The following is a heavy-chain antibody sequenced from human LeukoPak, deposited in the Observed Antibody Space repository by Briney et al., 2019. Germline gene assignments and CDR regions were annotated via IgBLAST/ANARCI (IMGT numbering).Heavy chain of an antibody. CDR1: GFTFDNYG. CDR3: AKAYSYGFRYYFDF. CDR2: INWNGGSK. V-gene: IGHV3-20*04. Sequence: GGSLRLSCAASGFTFDNYGMSWVRQAPGKGLEWMSGINWNGGSKDYADSVKGRFTISRDNAKNSLYLQMNSLRAEDTALYYCAKAYSYGFRYYFDFWGQGTLVTVSS. D-gene: IGHD5-18*01. J-gene: IGHJ4*02.